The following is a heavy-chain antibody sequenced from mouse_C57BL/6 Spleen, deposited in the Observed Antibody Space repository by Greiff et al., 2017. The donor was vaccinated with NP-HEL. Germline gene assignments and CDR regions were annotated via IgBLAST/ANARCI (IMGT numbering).Heavy chain of an antibody. CDR3: ARPGYSGNYGYFDV. CDR2: INPNYGTT. V-gene: IGHV1-39*01. D-gene: IGHD1-1*02. Sequence: EVQLQQSGPELVKPGASVKISCKASGYSFTDYYMNWVKQSHGKSLEWIGVINPNYGTTSYNQKFKGKATLTVDQSSSTAYMQLNSLTSEDSAVYYCARPGYSGNYGYFDVWGTGTTVTVSS. J-gene: IGHJ1*03. CDR1: GYSFTDYY.